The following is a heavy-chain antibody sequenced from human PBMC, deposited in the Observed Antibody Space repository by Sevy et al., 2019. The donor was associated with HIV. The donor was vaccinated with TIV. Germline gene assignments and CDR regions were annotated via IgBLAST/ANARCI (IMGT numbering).Heavy chain of an antibody. CDR3: ARDVSGSYFDY. CDR2: IYYSGST. Sequence: SETLSLTCTVSGGSISSYYWSWIRQPPGKGLEWIGYIYYSGSTNYNPSLKSRVTISVDTSKNQFSLKLSSVTAADTAVYYCARDVSGSYFDYWGQGTLVTVSS. CDR1: GGSISSYY. J-gene: IGHJ4*02. V-gene: IGHV4-59*01. D-gene: IGHD1-26*01.